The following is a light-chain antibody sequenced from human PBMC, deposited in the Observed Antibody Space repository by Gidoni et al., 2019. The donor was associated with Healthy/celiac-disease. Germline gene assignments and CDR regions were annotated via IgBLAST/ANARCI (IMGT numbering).Light chain of an antibody. Sequence: EIVLTPSPGPLSFSPGERATLSCRASQSVSSSYLAWYQQNPGQAPRLLIDGASSRATGIPDRFSGSGSGTDFTLTISRLEHEDVAVYYCQQYGSHVTFGGGTKVEIK. CDR1: QSVSSSY. J-gene: IGKJ4*01. CDR2: GAS. CDR3: QQYGSHVT. V-gene: IGKV3-20*01.